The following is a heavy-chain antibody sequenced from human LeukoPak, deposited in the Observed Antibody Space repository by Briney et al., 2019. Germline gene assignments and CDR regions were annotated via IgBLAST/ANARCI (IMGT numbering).Heavy chain of an antibody. Sequence: GGSLRLSCAASGFTFSSYWMSRVRQAPGKGLEWVANIKQDGSEKYYVDSVKGRFTISRDNAKNSLYLQMNSLRAEDTAVYYCARDDISSGWYRSTLGFDYWGQGTLVTVSS. V-gene: IGHV3-7*01. D-gene: IGHD6-19*01. CDR2: IKQDGSEK. CDR1: GFTFSSYW. J-gene: IGHJ4*02. CDR3: ARDDISSGWYRSTLGFDY.